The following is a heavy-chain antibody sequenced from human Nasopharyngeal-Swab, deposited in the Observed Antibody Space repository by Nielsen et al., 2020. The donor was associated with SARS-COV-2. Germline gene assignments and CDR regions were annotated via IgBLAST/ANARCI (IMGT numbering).Heavy chain of an antibody. CDR2: INPGSGGT. J-gene: IGHJ6*02. Sequence: ASVKVTCKASGYPFNNYYIHWVRQAPGQGLEWMGMINPGSGGTTYAQKFQDRVTMTRDTSTSTVFMDLNSLRSEDTAVYYCARRGRCSGSSCDMDVWGQGTTVTVSS. CDR3: ARRGRCSGSSCDMDV. V-gene: IGHV1-46*02. D-gene: IGHD2-2*01. CDR1: GYPFNNYY.